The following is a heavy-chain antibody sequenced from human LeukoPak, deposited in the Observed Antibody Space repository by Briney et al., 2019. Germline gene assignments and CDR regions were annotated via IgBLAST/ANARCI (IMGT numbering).Heavy chain of an antibody. CDR1: GGSISSYY. CDR3: ARRPYYYYGMDV. CDR2: IYYSGST. Sequence: SETLSLTCTVSGGSISSYYWSWIRQPPGKGLEWIGYIYYSGSTNYNPSLKSRITISVDTSKNQFSLKLSSVIAADTAVYYCARRPYYYYGMDVWGQGTTVTVSS. J-gene: IGHJ6*02. V-gene: IGHV4-59*08.